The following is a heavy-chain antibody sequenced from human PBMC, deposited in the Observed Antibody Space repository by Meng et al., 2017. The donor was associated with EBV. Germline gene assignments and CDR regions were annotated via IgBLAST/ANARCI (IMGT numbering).Heavy chain of an antibody. J-gene: IGHJ5*02. D-gene: IGHD6-13*01. CDR1: GFSLSTSGVG. Sequence: QITLKESGPPLVKPPPPLTLTCTFSGFSLSTSGVGVGWIRQPPGKALEWLALIYWDDDKRYSPSLKSRLTITKDTSKNQVVLTMTNMDPVDTATYYCAHRRDEYSSSRYGWFDPWGQGTLVTVSS. CDR2: IYWDDDK. V-gene: IGHV2-5*02. CDR3: AHRRDEYSSSRYGWFDP.